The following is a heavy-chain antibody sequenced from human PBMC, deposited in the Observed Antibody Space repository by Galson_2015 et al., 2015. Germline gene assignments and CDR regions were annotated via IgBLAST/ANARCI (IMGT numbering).Heavy chain of an antibody. CDR2: IKHDGREK. D-gene: IGHD2-15*01. CDR1: GFSFSDYW. Sequence: SLRLSCAASGFSFSDYWLNWVRQAPGKGLEWVATIKHDGREKYYVDSVKGRFTISRDNAANLMYLQMNGLRAGDSAVYYCAKTRRPYCKGVGCHHFDHLGQGTL. V-gene: IGHV3-7*01. CDR3: AKTRRPYCKGVGCHHFDH. J-gene: IGHJ4*02.